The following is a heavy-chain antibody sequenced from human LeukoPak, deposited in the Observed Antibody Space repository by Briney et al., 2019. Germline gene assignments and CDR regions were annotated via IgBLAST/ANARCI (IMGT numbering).Heavy chain of an antibody. CDR2: INYSGST. CDR3: ARDPLSTNDFDI. CDR1: GGSITNSY. V-gene: IGHV4-59*01. Sequence: PSETLSLTCTVSGGSITNSYWNWIRQSPGKGLEWIGYINYSGSTNYNPSLKSRVTISVDTSKNQFSLKLSSVTAADTAVYFCARDPLSTNDFDIWGQGTMITVSS. D-gene: IGHD1-1*01. J-gene: IGHJ3*02.